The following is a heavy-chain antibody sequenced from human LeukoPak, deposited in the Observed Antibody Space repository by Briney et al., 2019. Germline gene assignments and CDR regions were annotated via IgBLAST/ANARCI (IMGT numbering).Heavy chain of an antibody. CDR1: GGSISSYY. CDR3: ARSGYSYGLIY. CDR2: IYYSGST. Sequence: SETLSLTCTVSGGSISSYYWSWIRQPPGKGLEWTGYIYYSGSTNYNPSLKSRVTISVDTSKNQFSLKLSSVTAADTAVYYCARSGYSYGLIYWGQGTLVTVSS. D-gene: IGHD5-18*01. J-gene: IGHJ4*02. V-gene: IGHV4-59*01.